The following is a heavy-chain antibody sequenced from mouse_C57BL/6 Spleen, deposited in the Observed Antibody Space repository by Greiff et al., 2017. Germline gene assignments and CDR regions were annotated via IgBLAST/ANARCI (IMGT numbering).Heavy chain of an antibody. Sequence: VQLQQSGAELVKPGASVKISCKASGYAFSSYWMNWVKQRPGKGLEWIGQIYPGDGDTNDNGKFKGKATLTADKSSSTAYMQLSSLTSEDSAVYFCARSRYYGSSEGFAYWGQGTLVTVSA. V-gene: IGHV1-80*01. J-gene: IGHJ3*01. CDR1: GYAFSSYW. CDR3: ARSRYYGSSEGFAY. CDR2: IYPGDGDT. D-gene: IGHD1-1*01.